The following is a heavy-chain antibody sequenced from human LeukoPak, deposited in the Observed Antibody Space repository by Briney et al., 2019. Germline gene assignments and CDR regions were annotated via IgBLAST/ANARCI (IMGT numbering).Heavy chain of an antibody. D-gene: IGHD6-19*01. J-gene: IGHJ4*02. CDR1: VCTFSSYA. CDR3: AGGETSSGQGFFFDY. CDR2: IIPIFGTA. Sequence: SSVKVSCKASVCTFSSYAISWVRQAPGQGLEWMVGIIPIFGTANYAQKFQGRVTITADKSTSTAYMGLSSLRSEDTAVYYCAGGETSSGQGFFFDYWGQGTLVTVSS. V-gene: IGHV1-69*06.